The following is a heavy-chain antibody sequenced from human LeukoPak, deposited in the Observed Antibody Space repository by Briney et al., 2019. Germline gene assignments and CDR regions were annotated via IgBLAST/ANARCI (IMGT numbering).Heavy chain of an antibody. Sequence: RSLTLSCAASGYPFSRHGIHWVRPAPGKGLEWVAVVWYDGRNRDYADSVKGRFTISKDNSNNMVFLQMDRLRAEDTAVYYCARLWGGNGYSGGSLNLWGQGTLVTVSS. V-gene: IGHV3-33*01. D-gene: IGHD3-16*01. J-gene: IGHJ5*02. CDR3: ARLWGGNGYSGGSLNL. CDR2: VWYDGRNR. CDR1: GYPFSRHG.